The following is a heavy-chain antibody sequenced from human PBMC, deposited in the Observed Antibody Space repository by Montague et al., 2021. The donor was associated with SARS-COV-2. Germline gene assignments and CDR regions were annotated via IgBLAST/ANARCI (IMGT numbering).Heavy chain of an antibody. CDR3: ARNGGAAVPGLLLGMDI. CDR2: IYYLGTT. J-gene: IGHJ6*02. D-gene: IGHD6-19*01. CDR1: GXSISGYY. V-gene: IGHV4-59*01. Sequence: SETLSLTCIVSGXSISGYYWSWVRQTPEKGLEWIGYIYYLGTTNYNPSLKTRVTFSVDTSKNQFSLMLTSVTAADTGVYYCARNGGAAVPGLLLGMDIWGQGTTVTVSS.